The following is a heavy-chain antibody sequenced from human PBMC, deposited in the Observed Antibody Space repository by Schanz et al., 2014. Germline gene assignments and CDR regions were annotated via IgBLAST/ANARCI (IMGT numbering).Heavy chain of an antibody. Sequence: EVQLVESGGGLIQPGGSLRLSCAVSGFSVSTHYMSWARQAPGKGLEWISSMYINSGSTQYADSVKGRFIISRDSSKNTLFLQMNSLRAEDTAVYYCVRDTDYHFDYWGQGTLVTVSS. J-gene: IGHJ4*02. CDR3: VRDTDYHFDY. D-gene: IGHD4-17*01. CDR2: MYINSGST. V-gene: IGHV3-53*01. CDR1: GFSVSTHY.